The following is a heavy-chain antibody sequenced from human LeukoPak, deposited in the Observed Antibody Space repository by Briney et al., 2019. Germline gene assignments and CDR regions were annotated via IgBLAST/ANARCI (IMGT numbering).Heavy chain of an antibody. Sequence: PSETLSLTCTVSGGSFSSYYWSWIRQPAGKGLEWIGRIYTSGSTNYNPSLKSRVTISVDKSKNQFSLKLSSVTAADTAVYYCARDRSSSSAYYYYYYYMDVWGKGTTVTVSS. D-gene: IGHD6-6*01. CDR3: ARDRSSSSAYYYYYYYMDV. CDR2: IYTSGST. CDR1: GGSFSSYY. J-gene: IGHJ6*03. V-gene: IGHV4-4*07.